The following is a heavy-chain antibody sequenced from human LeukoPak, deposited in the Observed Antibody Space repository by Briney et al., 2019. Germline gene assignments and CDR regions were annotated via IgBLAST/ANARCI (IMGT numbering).Heavy chain of an antibody. CDR2: IYSGGST. D-gene: IGHD2/OR15-2a*01. CDR3: AKDLSPGHY. V-gene: IGHV3-53*01. J-gene: IGHJ4*02. Sequence: PGGSLRPSCAASGFTVSSNYMSWVRQAPGKGLEWVSVIYSGGSTYYADSVKGRFTISRDNSKNTLYLQMNSLRAEDTAVYYCAKDLSPGHYWGQGTLVTVSS. CDR1: GFTVSSNY.